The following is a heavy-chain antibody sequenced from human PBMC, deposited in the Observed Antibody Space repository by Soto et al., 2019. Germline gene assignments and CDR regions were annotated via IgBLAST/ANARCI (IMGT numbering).Heavy chain of an antibody. D-gene: IGHD3-22*01. J-gene: IGHJ6*02. CDR1: GGTFSSYA. Sequence: GASVKVSCKASGGTFSSYAISWVRQAPGQGLEWMGGIIPIFGTANYAQKFQGRVTITADESTSTAYMELSSLRSEDTDVYYCARRTAYRRGYFNYYYGMDVWGQGTTVTVSS. CDR2: IIPIFGTA. CDR3: ARRTAYRRGYFNYYYGMDV. V-gene: IGHV1-69*13.